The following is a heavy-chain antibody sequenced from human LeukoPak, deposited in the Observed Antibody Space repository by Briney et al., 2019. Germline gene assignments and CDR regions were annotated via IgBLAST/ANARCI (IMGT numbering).Heavy chain of an antibody. CDR2: IASDGTI. Sequence: GGSLRLSCVASGFILSTSEMNWVRQAPGQGLEWVSFIASDGTIYYADSVKGRFTLSRDNAKNSLYLQMNSLRVEDTAVYYCGRQAAPDYWGQGTLVTVSS. CDR1: GFILSTSE. V-gene: IGHV3-48*03. D-gene: IGHD6-13*01. J-gene: IGHJ4*02. CDR3: GRQAAPDY.